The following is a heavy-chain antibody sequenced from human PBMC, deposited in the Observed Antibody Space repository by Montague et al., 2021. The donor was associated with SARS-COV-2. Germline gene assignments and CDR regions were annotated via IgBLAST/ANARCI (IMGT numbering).Heavy chain of an antibody. Sequence: SETLSLTCTVSGGSISSSSYYWGWIRQPPGMGLEWIGSIYYSGSTYYNPSLKSRVTISVDTSKNQFSLKLSSVTAADTAVYYCARHASYDYSKDLYYYYYYGMDVWGQGTTVTVFS. V-gene: IGHV4-39*01. CDR1: GGSISSSSYY. J-gene: IGHJ6*02. D-gene: IGHD4-11*01. CDR3: ARHASYDYSKDLYYYYYYGMDV. CDR2: IYYSGST.